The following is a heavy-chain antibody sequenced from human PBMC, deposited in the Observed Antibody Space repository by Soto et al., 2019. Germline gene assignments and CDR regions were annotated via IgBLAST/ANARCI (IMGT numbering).Heavy chain of an antibody. CDR1: GFTFSTYA. CDR3: VKDRWIDY. Sequence: PGASLRLSCSASGFTFSTYALHCVRQAPGKGLQYFSSISSNGGSTYYPDSVKGRFTISRDNSKNTLYLQMSSLRAEDTAVYYCVKDRWIDYWGQGTLVTVSS. D-gene: IGHD3-16*02. V-gene: IGHV3-64D*06. CDR2: ISSNGGST. J-gene: IGHJ4*02.